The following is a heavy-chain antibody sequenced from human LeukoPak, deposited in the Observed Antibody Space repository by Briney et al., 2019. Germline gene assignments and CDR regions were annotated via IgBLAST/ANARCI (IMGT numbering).Heavy chain of an antibody. V-gene: IGHV4-34*01. D-gene: IGHD5-18*01. CDR3: AKGAGGFSYYNWFDP. CDR2: MNQRGSM. Sequence: ASETLSLTCDVYGASFTGYYWSWIRQSPGKGLEWIGEMNQRGSMNYNPSPKSRVTISVDRSKNQFSLKLSSVTAADTAVYYCAKGAGGFSYYNWFDPWGQGTLVTVSS. J-gene: IGHJ5*02. CDR1: GASFTGYY.